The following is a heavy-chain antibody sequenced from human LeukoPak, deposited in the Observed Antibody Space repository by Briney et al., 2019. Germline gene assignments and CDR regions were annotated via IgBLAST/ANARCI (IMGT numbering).Heavy chain of an antibody. CDR2: ISAYNGNT. J-gene: IGHJ1*01. D-gene: IGHD2-15*01. V-gene: IGHV1-18*01. CDR3: ARGYCSGGSCYSVGNFQH. CDR1: GYTFTSYG. Sequence: ASVKVSRKASGYTFTSYGISWVRQAPGQGLEWKGWISAYNGNTNYAQKLQGRVTMTTDTSTSTAYMELRSLRSDDTAVYYCARGYCSGGSCYSVGNFQHWGQGTLVTVSS.